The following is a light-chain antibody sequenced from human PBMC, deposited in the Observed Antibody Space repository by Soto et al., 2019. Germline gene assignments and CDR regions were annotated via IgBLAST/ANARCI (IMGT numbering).Light chain of an antibody. CDR1: SSDVGGYNL. CDR2: EVT. Sequence: QSVLTQPASVSGSPGQSITISCTGTSSDVGGYNLVSWYQQHPGKAPKLMIFEVTQRPSGVPNRFSGSKSGNTASLTISGLQAEDECDYYCCSYAGITTHVIFGGGTKLTVL. V-gene: IGLV2-23*02. J-gene: IGLJ2*01. CDR3: CSYAGITTHVI.